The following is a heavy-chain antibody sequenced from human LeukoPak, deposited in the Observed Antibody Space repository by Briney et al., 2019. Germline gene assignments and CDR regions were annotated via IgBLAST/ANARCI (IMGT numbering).Heavy chain of an antibody. J-gene: IGHJ4*02. CDR2: IYHSGST. D-gene: IGHD2-15*01. CDR3: ARATVVVDY. Sequence: SETLSLTCTVSGYSISSGYYWGWIRQPPGKGLEWIGSIYHSGSTYYNPSLKSRVTISVDTSKNQFSLKLSSVTAADTAVYYCARATVVVDYWGQGTLVTVSS. CDR1: GYSISSGYY. V-gene: IGHV4-38-2*02.